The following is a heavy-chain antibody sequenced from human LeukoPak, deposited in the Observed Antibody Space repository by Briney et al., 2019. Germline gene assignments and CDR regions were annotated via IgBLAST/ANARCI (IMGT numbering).Heavy chain of an antibody. CDR3: ARHRVNTGYSALNY. CDR1: GGSISSSSYS. CDR2: IYYSETT. V-gene: IGHV4-39*01. Sequence: SETLSLTCIVSGGSISSSSYSWGWIRQPPEKGLGWIGSIYYSETTYYNPSLKSRVTISVDTSKNQFSLKLSSVTAADTAVYYCARHRVNTGYSALNYWGQGTLVTVSS. J-gene: IGHJ4*02. D-gene: IGHD2-15*01.